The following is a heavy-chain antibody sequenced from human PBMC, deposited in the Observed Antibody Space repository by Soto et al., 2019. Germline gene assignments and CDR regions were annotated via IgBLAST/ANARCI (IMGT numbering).Heavy chain of an antibody. V-gene: IGHV3-7*01. CDR2: IKQDGSVT. Sequence: EVQLVESGGGLVQPGGSLRLSCAASGFTFSDYWMTWARQAPGKGLEWVANIKQDGSVTYYVDSVRGRFTISRDNAKNSLYLQLNSLSAEDSALYYCGRDAYHSTGDVWGEGTTGTVSS. CDR1: GFTFSDYW. D-gene: IGHD1-1*01. J-gene: IGHJ6*04. CDR3: GRDAYHSTGDV.